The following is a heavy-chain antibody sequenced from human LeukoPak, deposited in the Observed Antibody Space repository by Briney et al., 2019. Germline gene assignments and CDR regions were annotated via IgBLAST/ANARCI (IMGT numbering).Heavy chain of an antibody. Sequence: SETLSLTCTVSGASISIGSYYWSWIRQPAGRGLERIGRIYTSWSTNYNPSLKRRVTISVDTPKNQSPLNLSSATAADTAVYYRARDMDAWGKGTTVTVSS. CDR2: IYTSWST. CDR3: ARDMDA. J-gene: IGHJ6*03. CDR1: GASISIGSYY. V-gene: IGHV4-61*02.